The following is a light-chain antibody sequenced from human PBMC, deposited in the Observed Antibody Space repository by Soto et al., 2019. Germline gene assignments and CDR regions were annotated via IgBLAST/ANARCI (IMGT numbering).Light chain of an antibody. CDR1: QSISSW. CDR2: KAS. CDR3: QQYNSYPWT. V-gene: IGKV1-5*03. Sequence: DIQMTQSPSILSASVGDRVTITCRASQSISSWLAWYQQKPGKAPKLLIYKASSLESGVPSRFSGSGSGTELTLTISSLQPDDFATYYCQQYNSYPWTFGQGTKVEIK. J-gene: IGKJ1*01.